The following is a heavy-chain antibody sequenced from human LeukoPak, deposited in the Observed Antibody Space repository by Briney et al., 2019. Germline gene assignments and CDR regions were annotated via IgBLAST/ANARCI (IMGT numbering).Heavy chain of an antibody. V-gene: IGHV1-2*02. CDR2: INPNSGGT. CDR1: GYTFTGYY. D-gene: IGHD3-22*01. Sequence: ASVKVSCKASGYTFTGYYMHWVRQAPGQGLEWMGWINPNSGGTNYAQKFQGRVTMTRDTSISTAYMELSRLRSDDTAVYYCARARGVISYYDSSGYHGRFDYWGQGTLVTVSS. CDR3: ARARGVISYYDSSGYHGRFDY. J-gene: IGHJ4*02.